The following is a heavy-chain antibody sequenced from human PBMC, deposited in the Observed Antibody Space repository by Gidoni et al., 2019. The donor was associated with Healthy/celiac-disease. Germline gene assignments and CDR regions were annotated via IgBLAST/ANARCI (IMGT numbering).Heavy chain of an antibody. D-gene: IGHD3-22*01. Sequence: EVQLVESGGGLVQPGGYLRLSWAAPVFTFTSYWLHWVRHAPGTGLVWVSRINSDGSSTSCAYSENRRFTISIDNAKNTLYLQMNSLRAEDTAVYYCARGLRYYYDSSGYNDYWGQGTLVTVSS. CDR1: VFTFTSYW. CDR3: ARGLRYYYDSSGYNDY. CDR2: INSDGSST. V-gene: IGHV3-74*01. J-gene: IGHJ4*02.